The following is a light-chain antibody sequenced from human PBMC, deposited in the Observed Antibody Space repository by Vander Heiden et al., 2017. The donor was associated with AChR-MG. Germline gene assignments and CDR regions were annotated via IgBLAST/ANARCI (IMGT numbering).Light chain of an antibody. Sequence: QPVLTHPPSVSAAPGQKVTISCSRSSSNIGNNYISWYQPLPGTAPKLLIYDNNRRPSGIPGRFSGSTSGTSATLGITGLQAGDEADYYCGTEDSSLSVVFGGGTKLTVL. J-gene: IGLJ2*01. CDR2: DNN. V-gene: IGLV1-51*01. CDR3: GTEDSSLSVV. CDR1: SSNIGNNY.